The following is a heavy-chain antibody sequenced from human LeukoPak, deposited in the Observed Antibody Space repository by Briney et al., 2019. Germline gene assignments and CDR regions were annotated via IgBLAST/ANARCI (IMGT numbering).Heavy chain of an antibody. Sequence: LSXXXXGXTFSSYWMSWVRQAPXKGLEWVANIKQDGSEKYYVDSVKGRFTISRDNAKNSLYLQMNSLRAEDTAVYYCARDGDYYYDSSGSDYWGQGTLVTVSS. J-gene: IGHJ4*02. CDR1: GXTFSSYW. V-gene: IGHV3-7*01. CDR3: ARDGDYYYDSSGSDY. CDR2: IKQDGSEK. D-gene: IGHD3-22*01.